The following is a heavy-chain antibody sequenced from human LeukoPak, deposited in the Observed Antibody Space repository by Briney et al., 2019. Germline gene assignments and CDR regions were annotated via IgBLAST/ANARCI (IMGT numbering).Heavy chain of an antibody. CDR2: ISYDGSNK. Sequence: GGSLRLSCAASGFTFSSYGMHWVRQAPGKGLECVAVISYDGSNKYYADSVKGRFTISRDNSKNTLYLQMNSLRAEDTAVYYCYFSGYYYGVAFDIWGQGTMVTVSS. J-gene: IGHJ3*02. V-gene: IGHV3-30*03. D-gene: IGHD3-22*01. CDR1: GFTFSSYG. CDR3: YFSGYYYGVAFDI.